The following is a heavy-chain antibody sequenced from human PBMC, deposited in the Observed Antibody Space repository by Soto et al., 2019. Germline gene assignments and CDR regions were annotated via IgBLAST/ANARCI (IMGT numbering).Heavy chain of an antibody. V-gene: IGHV3-23*01. Sequence: LRLSCAASGFTFSSYAMSWVRQAPGKGLEWVSAISGSGGSTYYADSVKGRFTISRDNSKNTLYLQMNSLRAEDTAVYYCAKDLRYFDWLSDYWGQGTLVTVSS. CDR3: AKDLRYFDWLSDY. D-gene: IGHD3-9*01. CDR2: ISGSGGST. CDR1: GFTFSSYA. J-gene: IGHJ4*02.